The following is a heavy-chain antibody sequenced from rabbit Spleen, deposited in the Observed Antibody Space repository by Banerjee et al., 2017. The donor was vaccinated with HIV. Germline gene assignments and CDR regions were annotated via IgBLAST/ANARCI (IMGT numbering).Heavy chain of an antibody. CDR3: VRGASSSGYYSL. Sequence: QEQLEESGGGLGKPEGSLTLTCKASGFSFIDRDVMCWVRQAPGKGLEWIGYIDPIFHITTYANWVSGRFSISRENTQNTVYLQLDSLTAADTATYFCVRGASSSGYYSLWGQGTLVTVS. CDR1: GFSFIDRDV. CDR2: IDPIFHIT. D-gene: IGHD1-1*01. V-gene: IGHV1S47*01. J-gene: IGHJ3*01.